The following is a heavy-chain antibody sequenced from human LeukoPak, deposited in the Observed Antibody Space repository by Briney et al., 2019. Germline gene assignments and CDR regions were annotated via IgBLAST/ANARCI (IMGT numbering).Heavy chain of an antibody. CDR2: INPNSGGT. CDR1: GYTFTGYY. CDR3: ARTAVDCSGGSCYLGYYY. J-gene: IGHJ4*02. D-gene: IGHD2-15*01. Sequence: ASVKVSCKASGYTFTGYYMHWVRLAPGQGLEWMGWINPNSGGTNYAQKFQGRVTMTRDTSISTAYMELSRLRSDDTAVYYCARTAVDCSGGSCYLGYYYWGQGTLVTVSS. V-gene: IGHV1-2*02.